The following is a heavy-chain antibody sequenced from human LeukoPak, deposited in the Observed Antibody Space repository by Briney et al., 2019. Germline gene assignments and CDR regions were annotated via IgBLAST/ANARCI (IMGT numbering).Heavy chain of an antibody. Sequence: GGSLRLSCAASGFTFSNYWMSWVRQAPGQGLEWVANIKQDGSEKYYVDSVKGRFTISRDNAKNSLYLQMNSLRAEDTAVYYCARDDGKRATRYCSGGSCSSPFDYWGQGTLVTVSS. CDR3: ARDDGKRATRYCSGGSCSSPFDY. D-gene: IGHD2-15*01. V-gene: IGHV3-7*01. J-gene: IGHJ4*02. CDR2: IKQDGSEK. CDR1: GFTFSNYW.